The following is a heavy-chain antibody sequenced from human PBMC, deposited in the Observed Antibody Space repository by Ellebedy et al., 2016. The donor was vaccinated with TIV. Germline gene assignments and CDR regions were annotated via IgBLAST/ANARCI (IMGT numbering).Heavy chain of an antibody. J-gene: IGHJ4*02. CDR1: GYSFTSYW. CDR3: ARIRDYLPNAFDY. D-gene: IGHD2/OR15-2a*01. V-gene: IGHV5-51*01. Sequence: GGSLRLSCKGSGYSFTSYWIGWVRQMPGKGLEWMGIIYPGDSDTRYSPSFLGQVTISADKSISTAYLQWSSLKASDTAMYYCARIRDYLPNAFDYWGQGTLVTVSS. CDR2: IYPGDSDT.